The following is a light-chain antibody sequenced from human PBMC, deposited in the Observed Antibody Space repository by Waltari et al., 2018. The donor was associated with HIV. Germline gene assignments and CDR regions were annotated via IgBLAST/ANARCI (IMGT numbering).Light chain of an antibody. V-gene: IGKV3D-11*01. J-gene: IGKJ5*01. CDR1: QDISSY. Sequence: ELVLTQSPATLSLSPGETATLPGRASQDISSYLAWYQQKPGQAPRLLIYDTTKRAAGIPARFTGRGSGTDFTLTISSLEAEDFAVYSCQQRSSWISFGQGTRLEIK. CDR2: DTT. CDR3: QQRSSWIS.